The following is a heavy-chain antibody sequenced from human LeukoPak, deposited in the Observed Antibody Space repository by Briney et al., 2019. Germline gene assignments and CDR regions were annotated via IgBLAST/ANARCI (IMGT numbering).Heavy chain of an antibody. CDR1: GVSINSATYS. D-gene: IGHD3-3*01. CDR3: ARASGTYYDFWSGYSHFDY. J-gene: IGHJ4*02. CDR2: IYHSGTT. Sequence: SETLSLTCTVSGVSINSATYSWSWVRQPPGKGLEWIGYIYHSGTTYYNPSLKSRVTISVDTSKNQFSLKLSSVTAADTAVYYCARASGTYYDFWSGYSHFDYWGQGTLVTVSS. V-gene: IGHV4-30-2*01.